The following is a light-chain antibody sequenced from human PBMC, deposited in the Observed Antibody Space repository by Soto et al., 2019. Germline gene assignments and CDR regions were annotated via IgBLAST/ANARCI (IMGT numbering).Light chain of an antibody. Sequence: EIVMTQSPATLSVSPGGRATLSCRASQSISGALAWYQQKPGQAPRLLIYGASTRANSFPARFSGSGSGTAFTLTISSMQSEDFAVYYCQQYNNWPWTFGQGTKVEIK. V-gene: IGKV3-15*01. J-gene: IGKJ1*01. CDR3: QQYNNWPWT. CDR2: GAS. CDR1: QSISGA.